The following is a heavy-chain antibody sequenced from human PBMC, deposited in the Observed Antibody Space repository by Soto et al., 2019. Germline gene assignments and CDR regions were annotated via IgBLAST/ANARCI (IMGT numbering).Heavy chain of an antibody. J-gene: IGHJ5*02. V-gene: IGHV2-5*02. CDR1: GFSLSTSGVG. CDR3: AHSLIGYYYDSSGSNWFDP. Sequence: QITLKESGPPLMKPTQTLTLTCTFSGFSLSTSGVGVGWIRQPPGKALEWLALIYWDDDKRYSPSLKSRLTITKDTSKNQVVLTMTNMDPVDTATYYCAHSLIGYYYDSSGSNWFDPWGQGTLVTVSS. CDR2: IYWDDDK. D-gene: IGHD3-22*01.